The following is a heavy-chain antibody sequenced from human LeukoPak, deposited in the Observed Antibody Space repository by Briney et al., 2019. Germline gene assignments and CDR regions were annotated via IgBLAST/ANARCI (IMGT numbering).Heavy chain of an antibody. J-gene: IGHJ4*02. CDR3: AKATKVVRLVVFHY. Sequence: SETLSLTCTVSGGSISSYYWSWIHQPPGKGLEWIGEINHSGSTNYNPSLKSRVTISVDTSKNQFSLKLSSVTAADTAVYYCAKATKVVRLVVFHYWGQGTLVTVSS. V-gene: IGHV4-34*01. CDR2: INHSGST. CDR1: GGSISSYY. D-gene: IGHD2-8*02.